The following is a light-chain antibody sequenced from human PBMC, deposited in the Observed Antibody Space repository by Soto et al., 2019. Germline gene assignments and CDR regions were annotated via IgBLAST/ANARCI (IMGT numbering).Light chain of an antibody. J-gene: IGKJ4*01. CDR2: GAS. Sequence: EIVLTQSTGTLSFSPWYIATLSCSSSPSISNNLAWYQQKPGQAPTLLIYGASTRATGIPARFSGSGSGTEFTLTISSLQSEDFSVYYCQQYDKWPPVNFGGGTKVDIK. CDR3: QQYDKWPPVN. V-gene: IGKV3-15*01. CDR1: PSISNN.